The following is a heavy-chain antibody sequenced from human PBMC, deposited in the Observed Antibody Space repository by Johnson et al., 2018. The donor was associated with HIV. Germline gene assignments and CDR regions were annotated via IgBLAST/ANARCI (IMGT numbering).Heavy chain of an antibody. CDR2: INWSGGST. D-gene: IGHD1-26*01. J-gene: IGHJ3*02. Sequence: VQLVESGGGVDRPGGSLRLSCAGSGFTFDDHGMSWVRQVPGKGLEWVSGINWSGGSTCYADSVKGRFTISRDNTKNSLYLQMNSLRAEDTALYYCGREGGIGGAQGDAFDIWGPGTMVTVSS. CDR1: GFTFDDHG. CDR3: GREGGIGGAQGDAFDI. V-gene: IGHV3-20*04.